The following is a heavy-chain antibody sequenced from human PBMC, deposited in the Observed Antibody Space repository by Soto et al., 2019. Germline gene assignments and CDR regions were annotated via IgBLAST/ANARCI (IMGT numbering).Heavy chain of an antibody. CDR1: GGSISSSSYY. J-gene: IGHJ6*02. V-gene: IGHV4-39*01. CDR3: ARNTAMVMNYYYGMDV. D-gene: IGHD5-18*01. Sequence: SETLSLTCTVSGGSISSSSYYWGWIRQPPGKGLEWIGSIYYSGSTYYNPSLKSRVTISVDTSKNQFSLKLSSMTAADTAVYYCARNTAMVMNYYYGMDVWGQGTTVTVSS. CDR2: IYYSGST.